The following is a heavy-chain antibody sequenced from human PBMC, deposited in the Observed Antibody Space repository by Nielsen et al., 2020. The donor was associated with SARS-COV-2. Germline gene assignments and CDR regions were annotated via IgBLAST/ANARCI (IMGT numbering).Heavy chain of an antibody. V-gene: IGHV4-30-2*01. CDR1: GGSISSGGYS. Sequence: LRLSCAVSGGSISSGGYSWSWIRQPPGKGLEWIGYIYHSGRTYYNPSLKSRVTISVDRSKNQFSLKLSSVTAADTAVYYCARGGRITFGDADDAFDIWGQGTMVTVSS. CDR2: IYHSGRT. D-gene: IGHD3-16*01. CDR3: ARGGRITFGDADDAFDI. J-gene: IGHJ3*02.